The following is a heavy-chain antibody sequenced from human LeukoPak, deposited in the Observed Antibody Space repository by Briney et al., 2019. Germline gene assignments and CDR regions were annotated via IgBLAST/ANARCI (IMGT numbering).Heavy chain of an antibody. D-gene: IGHD3-3*01. Sequence: ASVKVSCEVSGYTLTELSMHWVRQAPGQGLEWMGIINPSGGSTSYAQKFQGRVTMTRDTSTSTVYMELSSLRSEDTAVYYCARDTPSITIFGVVIPWYMDVWGKGTTVTVSS. V-gene: IGHV1-46*01. CDR1: GYTLTELS. CDR3: ARDTPSITIFGVVIPWYMDV. J-gene: IGHJ6*03. CDR2: INPSGGST.